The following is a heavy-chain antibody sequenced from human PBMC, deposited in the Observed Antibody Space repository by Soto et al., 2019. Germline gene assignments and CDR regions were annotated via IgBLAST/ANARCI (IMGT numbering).Heavy chain of an antibody. CDR3: ARGPDDSDVPRWDH. Sequence: QVQLVQSGPEVRKPGASVRLSCATSGFNFNHYYFPGVRRPPGQGRGWLGIINLRGGTTEYAHKFRGRVTVTGDTSTRTAYMELSSLRSEDTAVYFCARGPDDSDVPRWDHWGQGTLITVSS. V-gene: IGHV1-46*02. J-gene: IGHJ4*02. CDR2: INLRGGTT. D-gene: IGHD4-17*01. CDR1: GFNFNHYY.